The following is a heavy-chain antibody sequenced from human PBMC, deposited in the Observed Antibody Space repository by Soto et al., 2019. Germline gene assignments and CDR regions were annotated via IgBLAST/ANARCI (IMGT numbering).Heavy chain of an antibody. V-gene: IGHV3-23*01. CDR2: ISDSGTGT. CDR3: EKDDTVVSRDAFDI. D-gene: IGHD3-22*01. CDR1: GFTFSSYA. J-gene: IGHJ3*02. Sequence: EVQILESGGGLVQPGGSLRLSCAASGFTFSSYAMYWVRQAPGKGLAWVSGISDSGTGTYYADSVKGRFTISRDNYENTVYLQMKSLRAEDTDVYYCEKDDTVVSRDAFDILGQGTMVNVSS.